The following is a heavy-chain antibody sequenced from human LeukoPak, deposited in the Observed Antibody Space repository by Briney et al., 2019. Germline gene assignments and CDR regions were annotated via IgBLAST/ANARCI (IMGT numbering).Heavy chain of an antibody. Sequence: AGGSLRLSCAASGLTFSNYGMHWVRQAPGKGLEWVAAITYDGSKKYYADSVKGRFTISRDNSKNTMYLQMNSLRVEDTAVYYCAKGDTGYTSAWYVVDYWGQGTLVTVSS. D-gene: IGHD6-19*01. CDR3: AKGDTGYTSAWYVVDY. J-gene: IGHJ4*02. V-gene: IGHV3-30*18. CDR2: ITYDGSKK. CDR1: GLTFSNYG.